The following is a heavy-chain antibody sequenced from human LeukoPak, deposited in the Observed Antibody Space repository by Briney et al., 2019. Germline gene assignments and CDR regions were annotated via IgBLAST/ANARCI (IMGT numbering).Heavy chain of an antibody. D-gene: IGHD3-10*01. CDR1: GFTVSSNY. CDR2: IYSGGST. V-gene: IGHV3-66*01. Sequence: PGGSLRLSCAASGFTVSSNYMSWVRQAPGKGLEWASVIYSGGSTYYADSVKGRFTISRDNSKNTLYLQMNSLRAEDTAVYYCARGYYGPRFDYWGQGTLVTVSS. J-gene: IGHJ4*02. CDR3: ARGYYGPRFDY.